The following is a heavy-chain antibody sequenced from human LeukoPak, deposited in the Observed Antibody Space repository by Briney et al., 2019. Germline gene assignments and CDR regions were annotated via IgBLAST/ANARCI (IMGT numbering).Heavy chain of an antibody. V-gene: IGHV1-69*01. J-gene: IGHJ4*02. CDR3: ARESTDYYDSSGYYYGPVY. Sequence: SVKVSCKASGGTFSSYAISWVRQAPGQGLEWIGGIIPIFGTANYAQKFQGRVTITADESTSTAYMELSNLRSEDTAVYYCARESTDYYDSSGYYYGPVYWGQGTLVTVSS. CDR2: IIPIFGTA. D-gene: IGHD3-22*01. CDR1: GGTFSSYA.